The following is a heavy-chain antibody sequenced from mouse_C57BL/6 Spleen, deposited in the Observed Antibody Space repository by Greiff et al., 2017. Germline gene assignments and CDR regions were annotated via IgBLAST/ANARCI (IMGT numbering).Heavy chain of an antibody. CDR3: ASSYYARDY. CDR1: GFTFSSYG. V-gene: IGHV5-6*01. J-gene: IGHJ4*01. Sequence: VQLVESGGDLVKPGGSLKLSCAASGFTFSSYGMSWVRQTPDQRLAWVATISSGGSYTTYPDSVKGRFTISRDKAKHTLYLQMSSLKSEDTAMYYCASSYYARDYWGQGTSGTVSS. CDR2: ISSGGSYT.